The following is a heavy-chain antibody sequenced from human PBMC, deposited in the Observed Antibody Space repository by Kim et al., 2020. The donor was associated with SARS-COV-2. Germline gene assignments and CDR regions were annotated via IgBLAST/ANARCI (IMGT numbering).Heavy chain of an antibody. J-gene: IGHJ4*02. CDR3: VRDNFRCMNGVCPHFCDY. V-gene: IGHV3-48*02. D-gene: IGHD2-8*01. Sequence: VKGRFTISRDNGKNSLYLQMNSLRDEDTAVYYCVRDNFRCMNGVCPHFCDYWGQGALVTVSS.